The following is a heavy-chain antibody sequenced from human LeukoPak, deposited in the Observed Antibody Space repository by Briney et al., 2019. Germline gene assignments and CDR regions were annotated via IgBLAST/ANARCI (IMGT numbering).Heavy chain of an antibody. CDR2: ISSSSSTI. D-gene: IGHD1-26*01. V-gene: IGHV3-48*02. Sequence: PGGSLRLSCAASGFTFSSYSMNWVRQAPGKGLEWVSFISSSSSTIYYEDSVKGRFTISRDNAKNSLYLQMNSLRDEDTAVYYCARESYSWFDSWGQGTLVTVSS. J-gene: IGHJ5*01. CDR1: GFTFSSYS. CDR3: ARESYSWFDS.